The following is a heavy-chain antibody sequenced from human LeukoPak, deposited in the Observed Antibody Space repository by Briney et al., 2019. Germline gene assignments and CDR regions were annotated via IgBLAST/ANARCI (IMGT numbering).Heavy chain of an antibody. J-gene: IGHJ4*02. CDR2: INSDGSRT. CDR3: AKEDENGSGHFDY. D-gene: IGHD6-25*01. V-gene: IGHV3-23*01. Sequence: PGGSLRLSCAASGFTLSSYAMSWVRQAPGKGLEWVSSINSDGSRTYYAGSMKGRFTISRDNAKSSLYLQMNSLSADDTAVYYCAKEDENGSGHFDYWGQGTLVTVSA. CDR1: GFTLSSYA.